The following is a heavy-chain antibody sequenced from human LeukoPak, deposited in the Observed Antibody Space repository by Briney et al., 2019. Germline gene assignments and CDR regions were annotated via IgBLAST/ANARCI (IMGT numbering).Heavy chain of an antibody. V-gene: IGHV4-30-4*01. D-gene: IGHD2-2*01. CDR3: ARVERFCSSTSCYYFDY. CDR2: IYYSGST. Sequence: PSETLSLTCTVSGGSISSGDYYWSWIRQPPGKGLEWIGYIYYSGSTYYNPSLKSRVTISVDTSKNQFSLKLSSVTAADTAVYYCARVERFCSSTSCYYFDYWGQGTLVTVSS. CDR1: GGSISSGDYY. J-gene: IGHJ4*02.